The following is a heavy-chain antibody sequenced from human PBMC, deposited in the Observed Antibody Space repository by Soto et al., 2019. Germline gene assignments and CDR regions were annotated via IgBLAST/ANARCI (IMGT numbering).Heavy chain of an antibody. V-gene: IGHV3-11*01. CDR1: GFTFSDYY. Sequence: QVQLVESGGGLVKPGGSLRLSCAASGFTFSDYYMSWIRQAPGKGLEWVSYISSSGSTIYYADSVKGRFTISRDNAKNSLYLQMNSLRAEDTAVYYCARDLAYDYIWGSYRYLSYYFDYWGQGTLVTVSS. D-gene: IGHD3-16*02. CDR2: ISSSGSTI. J-gene: IGHJ4*02. CDR3: ARDLAYDYIWGSYRYLSYYFDY.